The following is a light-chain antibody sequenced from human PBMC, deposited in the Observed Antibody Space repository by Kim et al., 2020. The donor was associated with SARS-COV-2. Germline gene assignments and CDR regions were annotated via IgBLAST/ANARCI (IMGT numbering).Light chain of an antibody. CDR2: DAS. J-gene: IGKJ4*01. Sequence: SPGERATLSGRASQSVSIYLAWYQQKPGQAPRLLIYDASNRATGIPARFSGSGSGTDFTLTISSLEPEDFAVYYCQQRYNWPPLTFGGGTKVDIK. CDR3: QQRYNWPPLT. V-gene: IGKV3-11*01. CDR1: QSVSIY.